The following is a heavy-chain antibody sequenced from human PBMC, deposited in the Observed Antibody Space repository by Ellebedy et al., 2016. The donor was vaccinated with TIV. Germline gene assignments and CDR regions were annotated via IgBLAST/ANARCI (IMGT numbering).Heavy chain of an antibody. CDR1: GGSISSYY. CDR2: IYYSGST. CDR3: ARRKTTITTFDY. J-gene: IGHJ4*02. V-gene: IGHV4-59*08. D-gene: IGHD3-9*01. Sequence: MPGGSLRLSCTVPGGSISSYYWSWIRQPPGKGLEWIGYIYYSGSTNYNPSLKSRVTISVDTSKNQFSLKLSSVTAADTAVYYCARRKTTITTFDYWGQGTLVTVSS.